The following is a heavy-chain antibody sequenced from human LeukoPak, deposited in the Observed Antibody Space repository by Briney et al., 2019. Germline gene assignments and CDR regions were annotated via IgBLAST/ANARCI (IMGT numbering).Heavy chain of an antibody. J-gene: IGHJ3*02. CDR2: IYYSGST. V-gene: IGHV4-59*01. CDR1: GGSISSYY. Sequence: SETLSLTCTVSGGSISSYYWSWIRQPPGKGLEWIGYIYYSGSTNYNPSLKSRVTISVDTSKNQFSLKLSSVTAADTAVYYCARDPYRHDAFDIWGQGTMVTVSS. CDR3: ARDPYRHDAFDI. D-gene: IGHD2-21*01.